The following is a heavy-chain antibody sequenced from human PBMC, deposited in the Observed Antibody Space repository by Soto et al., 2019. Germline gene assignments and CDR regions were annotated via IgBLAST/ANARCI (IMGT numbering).Heavy chain of an antibody. CDR1: GGSISSGGYY. CDR2: IYYSGST. CDR3: ARERAEQHPPRSHFDY. D-gene: IGHD1-1*01. Sequence: PSETLSLTCTVSGGSISSGGYYWSWIRQHPGKGLEWFGYIYYSGSTYYNPSLKSRVTISVDTSKNQFSLKLSSVTAADTAVYYCARERAEQHPPRSHFDYWGQGTLVTVSS. J-gene: IGHJ4*02. V-gene: IGHV4-31*03.